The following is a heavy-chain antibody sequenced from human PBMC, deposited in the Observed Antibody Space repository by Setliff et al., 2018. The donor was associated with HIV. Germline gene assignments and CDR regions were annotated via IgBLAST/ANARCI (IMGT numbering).Heavy chain of an antibody. J-gene: IGHJ5*02. Sequence: GASVKVSCKASGGTFRSHEISWVRQAPGHGLGLMGRIHPNTGSTNYLQEFQGRVTITRDTSMSTVYMALTGLTSDDTAVYYCAKPSLEWSPNWFDPWGQGTLVTVSS. CDR3: AKPSLEWSPNWFDP. CDR1: GGTFRSHE. V-gene: IGHV1-2*06. D-gene: IGHD3-3*01. CDR2: IHPNTGST.